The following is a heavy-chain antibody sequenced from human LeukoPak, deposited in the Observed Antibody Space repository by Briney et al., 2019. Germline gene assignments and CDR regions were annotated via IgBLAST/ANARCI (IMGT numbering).Heavy chain of an antibody. CDR3: AKDVRVGGGGMDV. CDR1: GFTFSTYA. V-gene: IGHV3-23*01. J-gene: IGHJ6*02. Sequence: PGGSLRLSCAASGFTFSTYAMTWVRQAPGKGLEWVSLISSSGVNTYYADSVEGRFTISRDNSRNTLPLQMNSLRDEDTAVYYCAKDVRVGGGGMDVWGQGTPVTVSS. CDR2: ISSSGVNT. D-gene: IGHD1-26*01.